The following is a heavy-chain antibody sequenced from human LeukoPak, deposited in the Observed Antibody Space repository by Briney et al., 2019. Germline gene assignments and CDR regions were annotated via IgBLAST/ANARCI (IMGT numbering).Heavy chain of an antibody. D-gene: IGHD2-2*02. J-gene: IGHJ6*03. CDR1: GFTFSSYS. CDR3: ARSGGYCSSTSCYTYYMDV. V-gene: IGHV3-21*01. CDR2: ISSSSSYI. Sequence: PGGSLRLSCAASGFTFSSYSMNWVRQAPGKGLEWVSSISSSSSYIYYADSVKGRFTISRDNAKNSLYLQMNSLRAEDTAVYYCARSGGYCSSTSCYTYYMDVWGKGTTVTVSS.